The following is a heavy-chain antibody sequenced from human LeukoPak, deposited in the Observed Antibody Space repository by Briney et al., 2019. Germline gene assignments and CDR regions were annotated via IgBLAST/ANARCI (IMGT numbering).Heavy chain of an antibody. CDR1: GYTFTSYG. J-gene: IGHJ4*02. V-gene: IGHV1-18*03. Sequence: GASVKVSCKASGYTFTSYGISWVRQAPGQGLEWMGWISAYNGNTNYAQKLQGRVTMTTDTSTSTAYMELRSLRSDDMAVYYCARDFHIVGATAVDYWGQGTLVTVSS. CDR2: ISAYNGNT. CDR3: ARDFHIVGATAVDY. D-gene: IGHD1-26*01.